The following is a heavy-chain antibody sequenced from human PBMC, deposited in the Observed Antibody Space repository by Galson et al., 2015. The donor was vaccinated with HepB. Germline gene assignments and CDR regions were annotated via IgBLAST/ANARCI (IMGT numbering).Heavy chain of an antibody. V-gene: IGHV6-1*01. J-gene: IGHJ6*02. CDR3: ARALAAGYYYYYGMDV. Sequence: CAISGDSVSGNSAAWNWIRQSPSRGLEWLGRTYYRSKWYNDYAVSVKSRITINPDTSKNQFSLQLNSVTPEDTAVYYCARALAAGYYYYYGMDVWGQGTTVTVSS. CDR1: GDSVSGNSAA. CDR2: TYYRSKWYN. D-gene: IGHD6-13*01.